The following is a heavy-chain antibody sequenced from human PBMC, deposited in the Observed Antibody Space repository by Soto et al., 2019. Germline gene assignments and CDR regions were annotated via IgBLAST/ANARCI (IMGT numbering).Heavy chain of an antibody. V-gene: IGHV3-9*01. CDR3: MKKKGGGVL. J-gene: IGHJ4*02. Sequence: EDLLVQSGGGLVQPGRSLRLSCAPSGFTFDDYAMHWVRQAPGKGLEWVAGISWSSNYIGYADSVKGRFTISRDNAKNFLSLQMNRLRLDDTAFYYCMKKKGGGVLWGQGSLVTVSS. CDR1: GFTFDDYA. CDR2: ISWSSNYI. D-gene: IGHD3-16*01.